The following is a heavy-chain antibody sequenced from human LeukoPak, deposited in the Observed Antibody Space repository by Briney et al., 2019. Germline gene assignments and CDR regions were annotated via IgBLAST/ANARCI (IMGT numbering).Heavy chain of an antibody. Sequence: ASVKVSCKASGYTFTSYGISWVRQAPGQGLEWMGWISAYNGNTNYAQKLQGRVTMTTDTSTSTAYMELRSLRSDDTAVYYCARDRVKGFYYDSSGYYNYWGQGTLVTVSS. CDR1: GYTFTSYG. V-gene: IGHV1-18*04. D-gene: IGHD3-22*01. CDR2: ISAYNGNT. CDR3: ARDRVKGFYYDSSGYYNY. J-gene: IGHJ4*02.